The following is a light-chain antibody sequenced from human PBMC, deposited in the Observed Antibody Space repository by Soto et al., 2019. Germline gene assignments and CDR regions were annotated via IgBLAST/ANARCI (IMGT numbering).Light chain of an antibody. V-gene: IGKV3-11*01. CDR3: QQRSNWPQYT. Sequence: EIVLTQSPATLSLSPGERATLSCRASQSVSSYLAWYQQKPGQAPRLLIYDASTRGTGIPARFSGSGSGTDFTLTISSLEPEDFAVYYCQQRSNWPQYTFGQGTKLEIK. CDR1: QSVSSY. J-gene: IGKJ2*01. CDR2: DAS.